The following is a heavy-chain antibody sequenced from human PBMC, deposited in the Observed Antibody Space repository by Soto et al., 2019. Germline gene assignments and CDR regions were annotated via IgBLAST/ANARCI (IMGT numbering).Heavy chain of an antibody. CDR2: IYYSGST. Sequence: QVQLQESGPGLVKPSETLSLTCTVSGGSISSYYWSWIRQPPGKGLEWIGYIYYSGSTNYNPSLKSRVTISVDTSKNQFSLKLSSVTAADTAVYYCARTHLIHYDSSGYCDYWGQGTLVTVSS. J-gene: IGHJ4*02. CDR3: ARTHLIHYDSSGYCDY. CDR1: GGSISSYY. D-gene: IGHD3-22*01. V-gene: IGHV4-59*08.